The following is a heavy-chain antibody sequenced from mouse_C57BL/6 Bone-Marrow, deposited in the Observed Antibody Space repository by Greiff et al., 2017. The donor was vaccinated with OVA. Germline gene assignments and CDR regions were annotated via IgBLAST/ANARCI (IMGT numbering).Heavy chain of an antibody. Sequence: VQLQQSGAELVRPGASVTLSCKASGYTFTDYEMHWVKQTPVHGLEWIGAIDPETGGTAYNQKFKGKAILTADKSSSTAYMELRSLTSEDSAVYYCTIPYYGSSYGYFDVWGTGTTVTVSS. CDR2: IDPETGGT. CDR3: TIPYYGSSYGYFDV. V-gene: IGHV1-15*01. D-gene: IGHD1-1*01. J-gene: IGHJ1*03. CDR1: GYTFTDYE.